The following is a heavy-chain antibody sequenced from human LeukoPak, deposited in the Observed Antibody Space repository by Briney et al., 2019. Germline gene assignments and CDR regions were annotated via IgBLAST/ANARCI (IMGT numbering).Heavy chain of an antibody. V-gene: IGHV3-30*18. CDR2: ISYDGSNK. Sequence: GGSLRLSCAPSGFTFSNYGMHWVRQAPGKGLEWVAVISYDGSNKYYADSVKGRFTISRDNSKNTLYLQMNSLRAEDTAIYYCAKDQLVGALDYWGQGTLVTVSS. CDR1: GFTFSNYG. D-gene: IGHD1-26*01. J-gene: IGHJ4*02. CDR3: AKDQLVGALDY.